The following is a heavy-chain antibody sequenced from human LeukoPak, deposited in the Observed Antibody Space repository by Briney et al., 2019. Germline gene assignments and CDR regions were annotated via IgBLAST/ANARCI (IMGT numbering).Heavy chain of an antibody. J-gene: IGHJ6*02. V-gene: IGHV1-18*01. CDR3: ARDIVMVVGSFYYGMDF. CDR2: ISAYNGNT. Sequence: ASVKVSCKASGYTFASFGVSWVRQAPGQGLEWMGWISAYNGNTNYAQNLQHRVTLTTDTSTSTAYMELRGLRSDDTAVYYCARDIVMVVGSFYYGMDFWGQGTTVTVSS. D-gene: IGHD2-21*01. CDR1: GYTFASFG.